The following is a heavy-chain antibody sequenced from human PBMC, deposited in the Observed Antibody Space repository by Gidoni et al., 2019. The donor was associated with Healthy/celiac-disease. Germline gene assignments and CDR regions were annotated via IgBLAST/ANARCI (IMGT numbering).Heavy chain of an antibody. Sequence: EVQLLESGGGLVQPGGSLRLACAASGFTFSSYAMSWGRQAPGKGLEWVSAISGSGGSTYSAASVTGRFTISRDNSKNTLYLQMNSLRAEDTAVYYCAKGGGDYVFRYWGQGTLVTVSS. CDR2: ISGSGGST. V-gene: IGHV3-23*01. CDR1: GFTFSSYA. CDR3: AKGGGDYVFRY. D-gene: IGHD4-17*01. J-gene: IGHJ4*02.